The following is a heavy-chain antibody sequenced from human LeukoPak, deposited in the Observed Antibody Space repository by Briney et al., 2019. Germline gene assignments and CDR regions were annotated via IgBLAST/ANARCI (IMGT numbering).Heavy chain of an antibody. D-gene: IGHD3-3*01. V-gene: IGHV1-69*04. CDR2: IIPIVCIA. Sequence: RASVKVSCKASGGTFSSYAISWVRQAPGQGLEWMGRIIPIVCIANNAQKSQGRATTTGDESTSKAYMERSSLRSEYTAGYSCARQYFGVGGNDARHFDYWGPGTPVTVSS. CDR1: GGTFSSYA. J-gene: IGHJ4*02. CDR3: ARQYFGVGGNDARHFDY.